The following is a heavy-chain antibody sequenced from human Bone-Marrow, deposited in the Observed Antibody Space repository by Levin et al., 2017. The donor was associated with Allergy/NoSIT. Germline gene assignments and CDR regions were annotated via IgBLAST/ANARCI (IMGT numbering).Heavy chain of an antibody. CDR1: GYPFTDNY. J-gene: IGHJ6*02. CDR2: INPNSGDT. CDR3: ARDLRITIFGVSYSYYYGMDV. D-gene: IGHD3-3*01. V-gene: IGHV1-2*06. Sequence: PAASVKVSCKASGYPFTDNYMHWVRQAPGQGLEWMGRINPNSGDTNYAQKFQGRVTMTRDTSISTAYMELSRLRSDDTAVYYCARDLRITIFGVSYSYYYGMDVWGQGTPVTVAS.